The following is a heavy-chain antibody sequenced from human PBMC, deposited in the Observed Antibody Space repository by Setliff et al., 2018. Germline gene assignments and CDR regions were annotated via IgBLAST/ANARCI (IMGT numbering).Heavy chain of an antibody. J-gene: IGHJ4*02. D-gene: IGHD1-26*01. CDR1: GYTFINYD. V-gene: IGHV1-8*01. CDR2: LNPNISAT. Sequence: ASVKVSCKASGYTFINYDINWVRQATGQGLEWMGWLNPNISATFYAPKFQGRVTMTRDTSTSTFYMELSSLRSEDTAVYYCARGVGAMGDYGGQGTLVT. CDR3: ARGVGAMGDY.